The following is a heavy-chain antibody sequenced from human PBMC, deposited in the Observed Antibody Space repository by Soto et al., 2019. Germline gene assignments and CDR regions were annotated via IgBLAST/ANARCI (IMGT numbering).Heavy chain of an antibody. CDR1: GGSISSYY. J-gene: IGHJ5*02. CDR2: IYYSGST. V-gene: IGHV4-59*08. CDR3: ARSYDYIWGSYRLRGFDP. D-gene: IGHD3-16*02. Sequence: SETLSLTCTVSGGSISSYYWSWIRQPPGKGLEWIGYIYYSGSTNYNPSLKSRVTISVDTSKNQFSLKLSSVTAADTAVYYCARSYDYIWGSYRLRGFDPWGKGTLVTVSS.